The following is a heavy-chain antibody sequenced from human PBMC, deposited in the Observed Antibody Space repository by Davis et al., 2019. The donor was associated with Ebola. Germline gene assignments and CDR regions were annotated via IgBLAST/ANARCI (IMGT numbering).Heavy chain of an antibody. CDR2: ISGSGGST. D-gene: IGHD1-14*01. CDR1: GFTFSSYA. V-gene: IGHV3-23*01. CDR3: ARGPGATGYMDV. J-gene: IGHJ6*03. Sequence: GESLKISCAASGFTFSSYAMSWVRQAPGKGLEWVSAISGSGGSTYYADSVKGRFTISRDNSKNTLYLQMNSLRAEDTAVYYCARGPGATGYMDVWGKGTTVTVSS.